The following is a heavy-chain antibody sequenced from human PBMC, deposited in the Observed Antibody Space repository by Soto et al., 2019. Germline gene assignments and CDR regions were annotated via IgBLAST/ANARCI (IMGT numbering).Heavy chain of an antibody. V-gene: IGHV1-46*01. Sequence: QVQVVQSGPELKKPGASVKVSCKAQGYIFTTYYIHWVRQAPGQGLEWMGIINPSGGTTSYVHKFQGRVTMTRDTSTSTVYMELSSLRSEDTAVYYCARGYFDSWGQGTLVTVSS. J-gene: IGHJ4*02. CDR1: GYIFTTYY. CDR2: INPSGGTT. CDR3: ARGYFDS.